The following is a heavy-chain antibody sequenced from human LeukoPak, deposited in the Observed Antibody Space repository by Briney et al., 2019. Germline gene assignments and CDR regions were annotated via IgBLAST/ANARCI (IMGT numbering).Heavy chain of an antibody. CDR2: IYTSGST. D-gene: IGHD3-22*01. Sequence: SETLSLTCTVSGGSFSSGSYYWSWIRQPAGKGLEWIGRIYTSGSTNYNPSLKSRVTISVDTSKNQFSLKLSSVTAADTAVYYCARVDYYDRVDYWGQGTLVTVSS. CDR3: ARVDYYDRVDY. CDR1: GGSFSSGSYY. V-gene: IGHV4-61*02. J-gene: IGHJ4*02.